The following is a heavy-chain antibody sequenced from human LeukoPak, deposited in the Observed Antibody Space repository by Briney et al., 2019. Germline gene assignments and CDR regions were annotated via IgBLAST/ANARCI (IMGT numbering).Heavy chain of an antibody. CDR1: GGSISSSNYY. J-gene: IGHJ4*02. D-gene: IGHD3-10*01. V-gene: IGHV4-39*01. CDR2: IYHTGIT. CDR3: ILGGILDY. Sequence: SETLSLTCTVSGGSISSSNYYRGWIRQPPGKGLEWIGGIYHTGITHYNPSLKSRVTISVDTSKNQLSLRLSSVTAADTAVYYCILGGILDYWGQGILVTVSS.